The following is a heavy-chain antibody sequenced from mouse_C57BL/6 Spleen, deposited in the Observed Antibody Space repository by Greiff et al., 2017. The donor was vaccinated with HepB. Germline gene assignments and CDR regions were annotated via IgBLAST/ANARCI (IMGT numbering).Heavy chain of an antibody. CDR3: ARSYDSNPWYCDF. V-gene: IGHV1-69*01. Sequence: QVQLQQPGAELVMPGASVKLSCKASGYTFTSYWMHWVKQRPGQGLEWIGELDPSDSYTNYNQKFKGKSTVTVDKSSSTAYIQLSSLTSEDSAVYYCARSYDSNPWYCDFWGRGTTVTVAS. J-gene: IGHJ1*03. D-gene: IGHD2-5*01. CDR2: LDPSDSYT. CDR1: GYTFTSYW.